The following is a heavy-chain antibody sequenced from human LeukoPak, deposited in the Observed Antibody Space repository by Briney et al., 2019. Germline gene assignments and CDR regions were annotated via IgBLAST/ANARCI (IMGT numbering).Heavy chain of an antibody. Sequence: ASVKVSCKASGGTFSSYAISWVRQAPGQGLEWMGIIDPSGGSTSYAQTFQGRVTMTRDTSTSTFYMELSSLRSEDTAVYYCARGRGIAAPGPRSLFDYWGQGTLVTVSS. CDR2: IDPSGGST. CDR1: GGTFSSYA. V-gene: IGHV1-46*01. J-gene: IGHJ4*02. D-gene: IGHD6-13*01. CDR3: ARGRGIAAPGPRSLFDY.